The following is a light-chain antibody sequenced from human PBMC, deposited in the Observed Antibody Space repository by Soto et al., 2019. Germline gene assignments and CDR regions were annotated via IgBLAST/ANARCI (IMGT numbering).Light chain of an antibody. V-gene: IGKV1-39*01. Sequence: DIQMTQSPSSLSASVGDRVTIACRAAQSIATYLNWYQLKPGKAPKLLIYAASSLQSGVPSRFSGSGSGTDFTLTISSLQPEDFATYYCQQSSTPPLPFGPGPRVDLK. CDR1: QSIATY. CDR2: AAS. CDR3: QQSSTPPLP. J-gene: IGKJ3*01.